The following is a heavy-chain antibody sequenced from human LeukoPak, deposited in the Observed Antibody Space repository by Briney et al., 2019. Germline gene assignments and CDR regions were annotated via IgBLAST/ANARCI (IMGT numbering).Heavy chain of an antibody. CDR1: GYTFTGYY. CDR2: INPNSGGT. Sequence: ASVKVSCKASGYTFTGYYMHWVRQAPGQGLEWMGWINPNSGGTNYAQKFQGRVTMTRDTSISTAYMELSRLRSDDTAVYYCARGGSLWFGELLYGNLDYWGQGTLVTVSS. CDR3: ARGGSLWFGELLYGNLDY. V-gene: IGHV1-2*02. D-gene: IGHD3-10*01. J-gene: IGHJ4*02.